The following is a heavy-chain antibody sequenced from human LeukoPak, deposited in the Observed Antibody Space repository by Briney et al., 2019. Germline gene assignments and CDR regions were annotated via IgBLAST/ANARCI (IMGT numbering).Heavy chain of an antibody. J-gene: IGHJ4*02. CDR1: GGSFRGYY. D-gene: IGHD3-9*01. CDR2: INHRGST. Sequence: SETLSLTCAVYGGSFRGYYWSWIRQPPRKGLEWIGEINHRGSTKYNPSLKSRVTISVDTSKNQFSLNLRSATAADTAVYYCARGDILTGYSYWGQGTLVTVSS. V-gene: IGHV4-34*01. CDR3: ARGDILTGYSY.